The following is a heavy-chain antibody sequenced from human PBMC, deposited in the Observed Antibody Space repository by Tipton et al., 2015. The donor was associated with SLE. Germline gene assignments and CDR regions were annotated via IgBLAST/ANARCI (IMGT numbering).Heavy chain of an antibody. CDR3: ARGDSSGWYNWYFDL. CDR1: GGSISSYY. CDR2: IYYSGST. V-gene: IGHV4-59*01. D-gene: IGHD6-19*01. Sequence: TLSLTCTVSGGSISSYYWSRIRQPPGKGLEWIGYIYYSGSTNYNPSLKSRVTISVDTSKNQFSLKLSSVTAADTAVYYCARGDSSGWYNWYFDLWGRGTLVTVSS. J-gene: IGHJ2*01.